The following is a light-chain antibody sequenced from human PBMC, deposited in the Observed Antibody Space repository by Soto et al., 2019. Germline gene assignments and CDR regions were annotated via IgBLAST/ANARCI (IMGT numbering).Light chain of an antibody. CDR2: DAS. V-gene: IGKV3-11*01. J-gene: IGKJ3*01. Sequence: EIVLTQSPATLYLSPGERATLSCRASQSVSSYLAWYQQKPGQAPRLLIYDASNRATGIPARFSGSGSGTDFTLTISSLEPEDFAVYYCQQRSNWPSFGPRTKVDIK. CDR3: QQRSNWPS. CDR1: QSVSSY.